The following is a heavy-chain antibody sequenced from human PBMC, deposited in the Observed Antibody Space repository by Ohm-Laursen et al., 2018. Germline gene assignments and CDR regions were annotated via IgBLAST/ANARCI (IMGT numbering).Heavy chain of an antibody. J-gene: IGHJ3*01. CDR2: FYHSGGT. V-gene: IGHV4-4*08. Sequence: ERLARTCAVSGGSIDIDDWSFIRQPPGKGLEWIVHFYHSGGTNNNPSFKSRVTISIDTSKNQISLNLNSVTAADTAVYYCASSQSSSWYHAFDVWGQGTMVTVSS. D-gene: IGHD6-13*01. CDR1: GGSIDIDD. CDR3: ASSQSSSWYHAFDV.